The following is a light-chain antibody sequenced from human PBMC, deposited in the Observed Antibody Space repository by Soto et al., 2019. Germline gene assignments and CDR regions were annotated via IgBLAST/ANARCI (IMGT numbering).Light chain of an antibody. CDR1: SSDVGGYNY. CDR2: DVN. V-gene: IGLV2-14*03. Sequence: QSALTQPASVSGSPGQSIAISCTGTSSDVGGYNYVSWYQQHPGKAPKVMIYDVNNRPSGVSDRFSGSKSGNTASLTISGLQADDEADYYCSSYTSGSRYVFGTGTKVTVL. J-gene: IGLJ1*01. CDR3: SSYTSGSRYV.